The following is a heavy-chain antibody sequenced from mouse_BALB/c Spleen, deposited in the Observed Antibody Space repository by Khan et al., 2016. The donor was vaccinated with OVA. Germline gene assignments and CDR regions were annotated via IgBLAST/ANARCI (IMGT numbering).Heavy chain of an antibody. CDR2: IWGGGST. CDR1: GFSLTDYG. CDR3: AKGLCSHFFAVDY. Sequence: VELVESGPGLVAPSQSLSITCSVSGFSLTDYGVSWIRQPPGKGLEWLGVIWGGGSTSYNSLIESRLSIRKDNSQSQVFLKMNSLQTADTAMYYCAKGLCSHFFAVDYWGQGTSVTVSS. J-gene: IGHJ4*01. V-gene: IGHV2-6-5*01. D-gene: IGHD3-1*01.